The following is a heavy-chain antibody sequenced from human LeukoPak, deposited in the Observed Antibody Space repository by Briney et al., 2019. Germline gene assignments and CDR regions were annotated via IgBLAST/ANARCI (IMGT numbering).Heavy chain of an antibody. CDR1: GFTFSSYW. V-gene: IGHV3-7*01. CDR3: AKEGAYPIITYDS. CDR2: IKGDGNEK. D-gene: IGHD3-10*01. J-gene: IGHJ5*01. Sequence: GGSLRLSCAASGFTFSSYWMNWVRQAPGKGLEWVANIKGDGNEKNYVDSVRGRFSISRDNAKNSLYPQMDSLRAEDTAVYYCAKEGAYPIITYDSWGQGALVTVSS.